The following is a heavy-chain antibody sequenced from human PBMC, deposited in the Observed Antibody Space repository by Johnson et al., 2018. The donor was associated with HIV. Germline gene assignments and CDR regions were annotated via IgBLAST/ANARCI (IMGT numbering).Heavy chain of an antibody. CDR2: IQYDDSDK. V-gene: IGHV3-30*02. Sequence: QVQLVESGGGVVQPGGSLRLSCVASGFTFSSYGMHWVRQAPGKGLAWGAFIQYDDSDKYYAASVKGRFTISRDNSKNTLFLQMNSLRAEDTAVYYCAKDRGSGWPDGFEVWGQGAMVTVSS. CDR1: GFTFSSYG. D-gene: IGHD6-19*01. CDR3: AKDRGSGWPDGFEV. J-gene: IGHJ3*01.